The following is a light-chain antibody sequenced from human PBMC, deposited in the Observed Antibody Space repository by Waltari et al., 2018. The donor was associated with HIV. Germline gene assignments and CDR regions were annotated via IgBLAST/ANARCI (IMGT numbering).Light chain of an antibody. CDR2: DDS. CDR1: NIGVKS. J-gene: IGLJ3*02. Sequence: SYVLPQPPSVSVAPGETARIPGGGDNIGVKSVHWYQQQPGQAPGLVVYDDSDRPSGIPERFSGSNSENTATLTINRVEAGDEADYYCQVWESSVIWLCGGGTKLTVL. V-gene: IGLV3-21*02. CDR3: QVWESSVIWL.